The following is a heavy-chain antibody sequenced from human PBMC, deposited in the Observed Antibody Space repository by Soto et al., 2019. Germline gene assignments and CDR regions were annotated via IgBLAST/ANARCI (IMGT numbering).Heavy chain of an antibody. CDR1: GFTFSSHE. CDR3: ARGGVY. D-gene: IGHD2-8*01. V-gene: IGHV3-48*03. CDR2: ISGSGNIT. J-gene: IGHJ4*02. Sequence: GGSLRLSCAASGFTFSSHEMNWVRQAPGKGLEWISYISGSGNITYYADSVKGRFTISRDNAQESLYLQMNSLRVEDTAVYYCARGGVYWGQGTPVTVSS.